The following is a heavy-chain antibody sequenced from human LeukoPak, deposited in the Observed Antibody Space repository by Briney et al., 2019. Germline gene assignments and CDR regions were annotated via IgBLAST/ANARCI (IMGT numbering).Heavy chain of an antibody. V-gene: IGHV1-18*01. Sequence: GASVKVSCKASGYTFTSYGISWVRQAPRQGLEWMGWISAYNGNTNYAQKLQGRVTMTTDTSTSTAYMELRSLRSDDTAVYYCARLSHYYETYYLDYWGQGTLVTVSS. CDR1: GYTFTSYG. J-gene: IGHJ4*02. D-gene: IGHD3-22*01. CDR3: ARLSHYYETYYLDY. CDR2: ISAYNGNT.